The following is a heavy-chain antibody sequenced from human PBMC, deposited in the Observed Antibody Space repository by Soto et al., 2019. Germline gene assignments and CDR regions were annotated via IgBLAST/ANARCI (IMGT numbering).Heavy chain of an antibody. CDR3: ARRPLQPPFIAAAGKGNWFDP. V-gene: IGHV4-34*01. J-gene: IGHJ5*02. D-gene: IGHD6-13*01. Sequence: SETLSLTCAVYGGSFSGYYWSWIRQPPGKGLEWIGEINHSGSTNYNPSLKSRVTISVDTSKNQFSLKLSSVTAADTAVYYCARRPLQPPFIAAAGKGNWFDPWGQGTLVTVSS. CDR1: GGSFSGYY. CDR2: INHSGST.